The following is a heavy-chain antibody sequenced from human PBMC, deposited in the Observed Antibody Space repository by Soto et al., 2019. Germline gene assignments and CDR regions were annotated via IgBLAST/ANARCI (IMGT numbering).Heavy chain of an antibody. Sequence: GGSLRLSCAASGFTFSSYSMNWVRQAPGKGLEWVSYISSSSSTIYYADSVKGRFTISRDNAKNSLYLQMNSLRAEDTAVYYCARDPAAAGTWGYYYYYYMDVWGKGTTVTVSS. V-gene: IGHV3-48*01. CDR2: ISSSSSTI. D-gene: IGHD6-13*01. CDR3: ARDPAAAGTWGYYYYYYMDV. CDR1: GFTFSSYS. J-gene: IGHJ6*03.